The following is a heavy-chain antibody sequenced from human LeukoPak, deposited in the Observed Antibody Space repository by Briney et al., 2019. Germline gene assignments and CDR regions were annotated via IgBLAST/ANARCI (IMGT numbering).Heavy chain of an antibody. J-gene: IGHJ4*02. V-gene: IGHV4-34*01. CDR2: INHSGST. Sequence: PSETLSLTCAVYGGSFSGYYWSWIRQPPGKGLEWIGEINHSGSTNYNPSLKSRVTISVDTSKNQFSLKLSSVTAADTAVYYCARSSAGGYDYLGHWGQGTLATVSS. CDR1: GGSFSGYY. CDR3: ARSSAGGYDYLGH. D-gene: IGHD5-12*01.